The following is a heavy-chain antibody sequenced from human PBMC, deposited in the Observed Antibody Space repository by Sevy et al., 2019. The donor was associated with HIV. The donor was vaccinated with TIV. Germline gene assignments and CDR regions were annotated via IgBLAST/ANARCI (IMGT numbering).Heavy chain of an antibody. Sequence: ASVKVSCKASGYTFTSYAMNWVRQAPGQGLEWMGWINTNTGNPTYAQGFTGRFVFSLDTSVNTAYLQISSLKAEDTAVYYCARVAIFGVAKTGGINWFDPWGQGTLVTVSS. V-gene: IGHV7-4-1*02. CDR3: ARVAIFGVAKTGGINWFDP. D-gene: IGHD3-3*01. J-gene: IGHJ5*02. CDR1: GYTFTSYA. CDR2: INTNTGNP.